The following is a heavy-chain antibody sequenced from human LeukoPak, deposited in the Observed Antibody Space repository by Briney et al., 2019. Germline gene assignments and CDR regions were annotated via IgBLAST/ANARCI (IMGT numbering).Heavy chain of an antibody. J-gene: IGHJ2*01. D-gene: IGHD2-15*01. Sequence: GESLKISCKGSGYSFTSYWIGWVRQMPGKGLEWMGIIYPGDSDTRYSPSFQGQVTISADKSISTAYLQWSSLKASDTAMYYCARVAASREIYWYFDLWGRGTLVTVSS. CDR3: ARVAASREIYWYFDL. CDR2: IYPGDSDT. V-gene: IGHV5-51*01. CDR1: GYSFTSYW.